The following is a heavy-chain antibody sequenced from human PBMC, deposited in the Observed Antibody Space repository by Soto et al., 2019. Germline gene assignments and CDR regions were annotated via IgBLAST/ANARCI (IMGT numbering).Heavy chain of an antibody. CDR3: AFD. CDR2: IKSENDGGII. CDR1: VFTFKTAW. J-gene: IGHJ3*01. V-gene: IGHV3-15*07. Sequence: GGSLRLSCAASVFTFKTAWMYWVLLSPGKGLEWVGRIKSENDGGIIDYAAPVKGRFIISRDDSKNTVYLEMNSLNTEDTAVYYCAFD.